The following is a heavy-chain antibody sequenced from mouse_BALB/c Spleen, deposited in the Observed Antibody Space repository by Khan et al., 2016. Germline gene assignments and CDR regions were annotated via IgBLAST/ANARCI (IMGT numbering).Heavy chain of an antibody. D-gene: IGHD2-12*01. CDR3: ARRYWGYAMDY. Sequence: EVQLQESGGGLVKPGGSLKLSCAASGFAFSSYDMSWVRQTPEKRLEWVAYISSGGGSTYYPDTVKGRFTISRDNAKNTLYLQMSSLKSEDTAMYYCARRYWGYAMDYWGQVTSVTGSS. CDR1: GFAFSSYD. J-gene: IGHJ4*01. V-gene: IGHV5-12-1*01. CDR2: ISSGGGST.